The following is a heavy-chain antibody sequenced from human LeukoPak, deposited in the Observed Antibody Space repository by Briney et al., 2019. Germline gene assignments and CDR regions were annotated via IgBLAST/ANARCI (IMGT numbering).Heavy chain of an antibody. Sequence: GVSLRLSCAASGFTFSDYHMSWVRQAPGKGLEWVSVIYSGGSTYCADSVKGRFTISRDNSKNTLYLQMNSLRAEDTAVYYCARENFRRGYYGSGSYPIGGYFDYWGQGTLVTVSS. J-gene: IGHJ4*02. CDR1: GFTFSDYH. CDR2: IYSGGST. V-gene: IGHV3-53*01. D-gene: IGHD3-10*01. CDR3: ARENFRRGYYGSGSYPIGGYFDY.